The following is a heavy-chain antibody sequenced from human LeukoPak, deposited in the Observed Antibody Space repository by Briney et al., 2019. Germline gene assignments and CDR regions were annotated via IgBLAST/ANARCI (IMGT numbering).Heavy chain of an antibody. CDR1: RYTRSNYN. CDR2: ISSSSRSI. CDR3: AREYGSGIPEFDS. J-gene: IGHJ4*02. Sequence: GGSLSLSCAACRYTRSNYNRKWHRQAPGKGLEWVSHISSSSRSIYYADSVKGRFTISRDNAKNSLYLQMNSLRDEDTAVYYCAREYGSGIPEFDSCGQGTLVSVSS. D-gene: IGHD3-10*01. V-gene: IGHV3-48*02.